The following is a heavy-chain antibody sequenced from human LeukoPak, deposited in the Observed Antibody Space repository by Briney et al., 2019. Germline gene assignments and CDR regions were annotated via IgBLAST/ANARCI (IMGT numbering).Heavy chain of an antibody. D-gene: IGHD3-3*01. CDR3: ARAWHYDFWSGYYPSDAFDI. V-gene: IGHV4-4*07. J-gene: IGHJ3*02. CDR1: GGSISSYY. CDR2: IYTSGST. Sequence: PSETLSLTCTVSGGSISSYYWSWIRQPAGKGLEWIGRIYTSGSTNYNPSLKSRVTMSVDTSKNQFSLKLSSVTAADTAVYYCARAWHYDFWSGYYPSDAFDIWGQGTMVTVSS.